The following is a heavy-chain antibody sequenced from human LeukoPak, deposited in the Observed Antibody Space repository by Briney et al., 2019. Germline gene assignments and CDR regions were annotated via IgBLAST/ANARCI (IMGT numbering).Heavy chain of an antibody. CDR2: IYYSGST. CDR3: AGTRVGDTAMVNNY. CDR1: GGSISSYY. V-gene: IGHV4-59*01. Sequence: PSETLSLTCTVSGGSISSYYWSWIRQPPGKGLEWIGYIYYSGSTNYNPSLKSRVTISVDTSKNQFSLKLSSVTAADTAVYYCAGTRVGDTAMVNNYWGQGTLVTVSS. D-gene: IGHD5-18*01. J-gene: IGHJ4*02.